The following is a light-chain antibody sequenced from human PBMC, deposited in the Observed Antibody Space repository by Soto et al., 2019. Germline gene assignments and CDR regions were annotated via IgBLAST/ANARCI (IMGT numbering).Light chain of an antibody. CDR2: EGI. CDR3: CSYVGATTYV. Sequence: QSALTQPASVSGSTGHSITISSSVTSSNIGGYNVVSWYQQHPGKAPKVIVYEGIKRPSGVSDRFSGSTSGSTASLTISGLQAEDEAEYYCCSYVGATTYVFGSGSKLTVL. CDR1: SSNIGGYNV. J-gene: IGLJ1*01. V-gene: IGLV2-23*01.